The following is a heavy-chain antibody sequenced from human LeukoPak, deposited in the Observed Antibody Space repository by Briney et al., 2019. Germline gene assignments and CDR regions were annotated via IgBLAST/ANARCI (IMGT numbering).Heavy chain of an antibody. D-gene: IGHD3-22*01. V-gene: IGHV4-59*08. CDR2: VYFSGST. J-gene: IGHJ4*02. CDR3: ARHKSSGSYPLDY. Sequence: PSETLSLTCTVSGGSISTYFWSWIRQPPGMRLEWIGHVYFSGSTNYNPSLESRVTISVDTSKNQFSLTLSSVTAADTAVYYCARHKSSGSYPLDYWGQGILVTVSS. CDR1: GGSISTYF.